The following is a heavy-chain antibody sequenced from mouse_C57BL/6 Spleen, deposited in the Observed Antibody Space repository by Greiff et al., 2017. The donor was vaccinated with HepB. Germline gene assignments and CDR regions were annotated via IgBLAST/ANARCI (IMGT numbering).Heavy chain of an antibody. CDR3: ARGLVLRSYYAMDY. Sequence: VQLQESGAELVMPGASVKLSCKASGYTFTSYWMHWVKQRPGQGLEWIGEIDPSDSYTNYNQKFKGKSTLTVDKSSSTAYMQLSSLTSEDSAVYYCARGLVLRSYYAMDYWGQGTSVTVSS. J-gene: IGHJ4*01. CDR1: GYTFTSYW. D-gene: IGHD1-1*01. V-gene: IGHV1-69*01. CDR2: IDPSDSYT.